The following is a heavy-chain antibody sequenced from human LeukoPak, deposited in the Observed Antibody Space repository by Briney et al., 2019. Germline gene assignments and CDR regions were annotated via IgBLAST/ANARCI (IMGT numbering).Heavy chain of an antibody. CDR3: ARDGYSSSWYPYYSFDY. CDR1: GYSISSGYY. J-gene: IGHJ4*02. Sequence: SETLSLTCTVSGYSISSGYYWGCIRQPPGKGLEWIGNIFHSGTTYYNPSLKSRVTISVDTSKNQFSLKLGSVTAADTAVYYCARDGYSSSWYPYYSFDYWGQGTLVTVSS. CDR2: IFHSGTT. D-gene: IGHD6-13*01. V-gene: IGHV4-38-2*02.